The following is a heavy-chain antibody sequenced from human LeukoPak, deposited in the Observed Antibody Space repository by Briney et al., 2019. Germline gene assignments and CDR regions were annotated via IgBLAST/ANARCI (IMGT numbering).Heavy chain of an antibody. Sequence: PGESLSLSCAVSGASISSSYMSWVRQPPGKGLEWVGYICYSGSTNFNPSLKRRGTTSVDTSKNQFSLKLRSVTAAEEPVDYFARDRRPTHYFYHRTNTCFYPWGQGTLVTVSS. D-gene: IGHD1-14*01. J-gene: IGHJ5*02. CDR1: GASISSSY. V-gene: IGHV4-59*12. CDR2: ICYSGST. CDR3: ARDRRPTHYFYHRTNTCFYP.